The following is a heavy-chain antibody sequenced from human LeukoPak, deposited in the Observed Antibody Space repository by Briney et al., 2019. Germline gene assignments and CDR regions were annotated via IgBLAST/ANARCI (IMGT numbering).Heavy chain of an antibody. D-gene: IGHD1-14*01. CDR3: ARDNPAGP. V-gene: IGHV4-4*07. CDR2: VYTSGNT. J-gene: IGHJ5*02. Sequence: SETLSLTCSVSGGSISGYSWSWIRQSAAKGLEWIGRVYTSGNTNYNSSFKSRVTMSIDTSKKQFSLKLYTVTAADTAVYYCARDNPAGPWGQGTLVTVSS. CDR1: GGSISGYS.